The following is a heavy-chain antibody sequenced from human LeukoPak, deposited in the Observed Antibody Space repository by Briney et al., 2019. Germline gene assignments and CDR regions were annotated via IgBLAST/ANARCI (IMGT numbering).Heavy chain of an antibody. CDR2: IYYSGST. Sequence: SGTLSLTCTVSGGSISSSSYYWGWIRQPPGKGLEWIGSIYYSGSTYYNPSLKSRVTISVDTSKNQFSLKLSSVTAADTAVYYCARHWYDFWSGYQYYFDYWGQGTLVTVSS. V-gene: IGHV4-39*01. D-gene: IGHD3-3*01. J-gene: IGHJ4*02. CDR1: GGSISSSSYY. CDR3: ARHWYDFWSGYQYYFDY.